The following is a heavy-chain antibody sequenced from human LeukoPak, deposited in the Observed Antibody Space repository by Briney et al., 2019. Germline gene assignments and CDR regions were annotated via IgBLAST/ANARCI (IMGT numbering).Heavy chain of an antibody. J-gene: IGHJ4*02. V-gene: IGHV3-30*14. D-gene: IGHD3-10*01. CDR2: ISFDGSKK. Sequence: GRSLRLSCAASGFTFSSYAMHWVRQAPGKGLEWVAVISFDGSKKYYADSVKGRSTISRDNSKNTLYLQMNSLRAEDTAVYYCASETMVRGVIRVWGQGTLVTVSS. CDR3: ASETMVRGVIRV. CDR1: GFTFSSYA.